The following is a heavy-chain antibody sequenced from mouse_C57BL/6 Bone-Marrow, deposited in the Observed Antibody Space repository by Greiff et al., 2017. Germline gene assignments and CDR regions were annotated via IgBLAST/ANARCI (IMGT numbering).Heavy chain of an antibody. Sequence: VQLQQSGAELVRPGASVKLSCKASGYTFTDYYINWVKQRPGQGLEWIARIYPGSGNTYYNEKFKGKATLTAEKSSSTAYMQLSSLTSEDSAVYFCARSPYSHYAMDYWGQGTSVTVSS. CDR2: IYPGSGNT. CDR1: GYTFTDYY. V-gene: IGHV1-76*01. J-gene: IGHJ4*01. CDR3: ARSPYSHYAMDY. D-gene: IGHD2-12*01.